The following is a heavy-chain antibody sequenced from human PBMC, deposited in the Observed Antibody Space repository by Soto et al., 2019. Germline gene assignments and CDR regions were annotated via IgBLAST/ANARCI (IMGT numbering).Heavy chain of an antibody. V-gene: IGHV4-34*01. CDR2: INHSGNT. J-gene: IGHJ4*02. D-gene: IGHD1-26*01. Sequence: QVQLQQWGAGLLKPSETLSLTCVVYGGSFSGNSWNWIRQPPGKGLEWIGEINHSGNTNYNPSLKSRVPISVDTSKNHFSLNLTSVTAADTAVYYCARGRGGSYGWSNFDYWGQGTLVTVSS. CDR1: GGSFSGNS. CDR3: ARGRGGSYGWSNFDY.